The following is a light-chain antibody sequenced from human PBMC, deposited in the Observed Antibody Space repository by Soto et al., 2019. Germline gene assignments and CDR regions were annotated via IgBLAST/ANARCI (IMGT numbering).Light chain of an antibody. V-gene: IGKV1-17*01. J-gene: IGKJ4*01. CDR3: LQHNTYPLT. Sequence: DIQMTQSPSSLSASVGDRVTITCRASQSIRSGLGWYQQKPGKAPRRLIDAASSLQSGVPSRFSGSGSGTEFTLTISSLQPEDFATYYCLQHNTYPLTFGGGTKVDIK. CDR1: QSIRSG. CDR2: AAS.